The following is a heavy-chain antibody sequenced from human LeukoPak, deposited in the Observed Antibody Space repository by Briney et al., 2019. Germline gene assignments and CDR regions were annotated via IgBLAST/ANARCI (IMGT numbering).Heavy chain of an antibody. CDR2: ISSSGSTI. J-gene: IGHJ1*01. D-gene: IGHD6-19*01. CDR3: ARVGGSSGWPEYFQH. V-gene: IGHV3-48*04. Sequence: GGSLRLSCAASGFTFSSYAMSWVRQAPGKGLEWVSYISSSGSTIYYADSVKGRFTISRDNAKNSLYLQMNSLRAEDTAVYYCARVGGSSGWPEYFQHWGQGTLVTVSS. CDR1: GFTFSSYA.